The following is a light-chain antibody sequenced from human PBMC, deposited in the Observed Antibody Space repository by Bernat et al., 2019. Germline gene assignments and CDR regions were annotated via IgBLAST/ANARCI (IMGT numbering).Light chain of an antibody. J-gene: IGKJ1*01. V-gene: IGKV1-5*03. Sequence: DIQMTQSPTTLSASVGDRVTITCRASQSISSQLAWYQQKPGKAPKPLIYKACRLESGVPSRFSGSGAGTEFTLTISSLQPDDFATYYCQQYRSYWTFGQGTKVEIK. CDR3: QQYRSYWT. CDR2: KAC. CDR1: QSISSQ.